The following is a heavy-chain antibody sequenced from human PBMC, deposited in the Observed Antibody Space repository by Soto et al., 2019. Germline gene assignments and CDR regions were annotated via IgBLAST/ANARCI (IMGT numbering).Heavy chain of an antibody. CDR1: GGSISSSDYY. CDR3: ARRPTDGFGEFRNWFDP. J-gene: IGHJ5*02. V-gene: IGHV4-39*01. D-gene: IGHD3-10*01. Sequence: SETLSLTCTVSGGSISSSDYYWGWIRQPPGKGLEWIGTVYYSGSTYYNPSLRSRVTISVDTSKNQFSLKLTSVTAADTAVYYCARRPTDGFGEFRNWFDPWGRGTPVTVSS. CDR2: VYYSGST.